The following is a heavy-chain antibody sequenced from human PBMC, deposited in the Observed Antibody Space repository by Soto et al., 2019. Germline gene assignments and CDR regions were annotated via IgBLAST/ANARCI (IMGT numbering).Heavy chain of an antibody. D-gene: IGHD6-19*01. V-gene: IGHV3-33*01. CDR3: ARDRDRRAVAGTDY. CDR2: IWYDGSNK. Sequence: GGSLRLSCAASGFTFSSYGMHWVRQAPGKGLEWVAVIWYDGSNKYYADSVKGRFTISRDNSKNTLYLQMNSLRAEDTAVYYCARDRDRRAVAGTDYWGQGTLVTVSS. CDR1: GFTFSSYG. J-gene: IGHJ4*02.